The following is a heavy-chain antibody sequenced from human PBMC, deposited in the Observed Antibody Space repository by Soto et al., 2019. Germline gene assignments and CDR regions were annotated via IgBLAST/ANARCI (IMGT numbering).Heavy chain of an antibody. J-gene: IGHJ4*02. CDR2: ISYDGRNI. CDR1: GFSFSNYG. CDR3: TKDMDDKVWGSYRPDFDY. Sequence: GSLRLSCAASGFSFSNYGMRWVRQAPGKGLEWVAVISYDGRNIYYADSVKGRFTISRDNSKNTLYLQMNSLRPEDTAFYYCTKDMDDKVWGSYRPDFDYWGQGTLVTVSS. V-gene: IGHV3-30*18. D-gene: IGHD3-16*02.